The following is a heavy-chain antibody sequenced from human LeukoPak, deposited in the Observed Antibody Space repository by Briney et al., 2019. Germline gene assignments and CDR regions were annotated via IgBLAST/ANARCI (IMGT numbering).Heavy chain of an antibody. CDR1: GGSISSYY. V-gene: IGHV4-4*09. CDR3: ARLVSYDSSGYYDY. Sequence: SETLSLTCTVSGGSISSYYWSWIRQPPGKGLEWIGYIYTSGSTNYSPSLKGRVTISVDTSKNQFSLKLSSVTAADTAVYYCARLVSYDSSGYYDYWGQGTLVTVSS. J-gene: IGHJ4*02. D-gene: IGHD3-22*01. CDR2: IYTSGST.